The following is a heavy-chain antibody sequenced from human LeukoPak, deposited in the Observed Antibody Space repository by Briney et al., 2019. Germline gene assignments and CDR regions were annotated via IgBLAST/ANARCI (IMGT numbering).Heavy chain of an antibody. D-gene: IGHD4-11*01. J-gene: IGHJ4*02. CDR3: ATGLSSNYGLDY. CDR1: GYTLTELS. V-gene: IGHV1-24*01. Sequence: ASVKVSCKVSGYTLTELSMHWVRQAPGKGLEWMGGFDPEDGETIYAQKFQGRVTMTEDTSTDTAYMELSSLRSEDTAVYYCATGLSSNYGLDYWGQGTLVTVSS. CDR2: FDPEDGET.